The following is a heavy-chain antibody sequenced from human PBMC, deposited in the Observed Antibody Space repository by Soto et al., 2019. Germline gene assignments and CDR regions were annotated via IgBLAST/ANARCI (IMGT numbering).Heavy chain of an antibody. CDR3: TTAPDRGY. Sequence: WGSLRLSCAASGFTFSNAWIIFFRQSPGKWLEWVGRIKSKTDGGTTDYAAPVKGRFTISRDDSKNTLYLQMNSLKTEDTAVYYCTTAPDRGYWGQGTLVTVSS. J-gene: IGHJ4*02. V-gene: IGHV3-15*01. CDR1: GFTFSNAW. CDR2: IKSKTDGGTT. D-gene: IGHD3-10*01.